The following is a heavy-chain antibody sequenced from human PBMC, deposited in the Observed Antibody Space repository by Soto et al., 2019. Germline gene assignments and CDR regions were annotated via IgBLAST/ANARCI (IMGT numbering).Heavy chain of an antibody. J-gene: IGHJ5*02. D-gene: IGHD3-9*01. Sequence: GELLKDPCKVAGYKSTSYWVRWVRQMPGKGLEWMGIIHPSDFDTRYSPSFQGQVTISADKSINTAYLQWSSLRASDTAMYYCAIHSTGDEDSWGQGTLVPVSS. CDR3: AIHSTGDEDS. CDR2: IHPSDFDT. CDR1: GYKSTSYW. V-gene: IGHV5-51*01.